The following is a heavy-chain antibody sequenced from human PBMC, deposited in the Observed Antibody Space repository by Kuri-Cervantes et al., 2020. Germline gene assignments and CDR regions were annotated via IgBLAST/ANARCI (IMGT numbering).Heavy chain of an antibody. Sequence: GESLKISCAASGFTFSSYSMNWVRQAPGKGLEWVAFIRYDGSNKYYADSVKGRFTIWGDNSKNTLYLQMSSLRAEDTAVYYCAKDLWEYQLLDTAFDYWGQGTLVTVSS. CDR1: GFTFSSYS. CDR2: IRYDGSNK. J-gene: IGHJ4*02. V-gene: IGHV3-30*02. CDR3: AKDLWEYQLLDTAFDY. D-gene: IGHD2-2*01.